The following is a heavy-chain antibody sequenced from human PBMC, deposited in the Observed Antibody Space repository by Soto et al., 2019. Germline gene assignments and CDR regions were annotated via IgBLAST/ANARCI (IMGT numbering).Heavy chain of an antibody. CDR3: ARGVGITIFGVVIIPRYYMDV. Sequence: SETLSLTCAVYGGSFSGYYWSWIRQPPGKGLEWIGEINHSGSTNYNPSLKSRVTISVDTSKNQSSLKLSSVTAADTAVYYCARGVGITIFGVVIIPRYYMDVWGKGTTVTVSS. D-gene: IGHD3-3*01. V-gene: IGHV4-34*01. CDR1: GGSFSGYY. J-gene: IGHJ6*03. CDR2: INHSGST.